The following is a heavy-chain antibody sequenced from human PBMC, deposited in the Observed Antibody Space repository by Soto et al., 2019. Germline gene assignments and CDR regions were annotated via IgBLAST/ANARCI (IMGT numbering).Heavy chain of an antibody. CDR3: AKDSSGWDSWFDP. CDR2: ISGSGGNT. D-gene: IGHD6-19*01. Sequence: GGSLRLSCAASGFTCSSYAMNWVRQAPGKGLEWVSVISGSGGNTYYADSVKGRFTISRDNSKNTLYLQMNSLRAEDTAVYYCAKDSSGWDSWFDPWGQGTLVTVSS. V-gene: IGHV3-23*01. J-gene: IGHJ5*02. CDR1: GFTCSSYA.